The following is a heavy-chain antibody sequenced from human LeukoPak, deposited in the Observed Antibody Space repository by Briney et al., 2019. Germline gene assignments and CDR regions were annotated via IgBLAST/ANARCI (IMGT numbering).Heavy chain of an antibody. J-gene: IGHJ4*02. V-gene: IGHV3-30*04. D-gene: IGHD6-19*01. Sequence: PGRSLRLSCAASGFTFSSYAMHWVRQAPGKGLEWVAVISYDGSNKYYADSVKGRFTISRDNPNNTLYLQMNSLRAEDTAVYYCARDRLSSGWAYFDYWGQGTLVTVSS. CDR1: GFTFSSYA. CDR2: ISYDGSNK. CDR3: ARDRLSSGWAYFDY.